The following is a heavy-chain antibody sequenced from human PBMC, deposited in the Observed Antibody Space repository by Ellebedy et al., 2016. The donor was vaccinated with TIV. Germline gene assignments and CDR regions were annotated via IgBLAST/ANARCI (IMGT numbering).Heavy chain of an antibody. Sequence: LRLXXTVSGGSIDRGGFYWTWIRQHPGRSLEWLGYIYYTGSALYNPSLKSRLSISIDTSKNHFSLKLSSVTAADTALYYCARTSGTFYFDSWGQGTLVAVSS. V-gene: IGHV4-31*03. CDR3: ARTSGTFYFDS. CDR2: IYYTGSA. J-gene: IGHJ4*02. D-gene: IGHD1-26*01. CDR1: GGSIDRGGFY.